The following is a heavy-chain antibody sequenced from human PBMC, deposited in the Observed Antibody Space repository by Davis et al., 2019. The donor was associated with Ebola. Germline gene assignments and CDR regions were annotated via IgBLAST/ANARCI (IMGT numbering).Heavy chain of an antibody. CDR2: IYYSGST. CDR3: ARGNTAMVTVPAFDI. D-gene: IGHD5-18*01. J-gene: IGHJ3*02. CDR1: GGSISSHY. V-gene: IGHV4-59*11. Sequence: MPSETLSLTCTVSGGSISSHYWSWIRQPPGKGLEWIGYIYYSGSTNYNPSLKSRVTISVDTSKNQFSLKLSSVTAADTAVYYCARGNTAMVTVPAFDIWGQGTMVTVSS.